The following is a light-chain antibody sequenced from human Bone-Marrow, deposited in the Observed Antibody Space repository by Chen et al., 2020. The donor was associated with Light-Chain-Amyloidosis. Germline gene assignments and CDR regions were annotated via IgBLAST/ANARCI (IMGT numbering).Light chain of an antibody. J-gene: IGLJ1*01. CDR2: AVS. CDR1: SGDVGTYNY. V-gene: IGLV2-14*01. Sequence: QSALTQPASVSGSPGQSLTISCTGTSGDVGTYNYVSWYQQHPGKAPKFMIYAVSNRPSGVSNRFSGSKSGNTASLTISGLQAEDEADYYCSSFTSSSSYVFGPGTKVTVL. CDR3: SSFTSSSSYV.